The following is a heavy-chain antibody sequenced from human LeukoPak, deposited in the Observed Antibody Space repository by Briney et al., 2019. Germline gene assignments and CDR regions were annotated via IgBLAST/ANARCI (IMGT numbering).Heavy chain of an antibody. D-gene: IGHD1-26*01. J-gene: IGHJ3*02. Sequence: PSQTLSLTCTVSGGSISSGGYYWSWIRQHPGKGLEWIGYIYYSGSTYYNPSLKSRVTISVDTSKNQFSLKLSSVTAADTAVYYCARVVGATMDDAFDIWGQGTMVTASS. V-gene: IGHV4-31*03. CDR3: ARVVGATMDDAFDI. CDR1: GGSISSGGYY. CDR2: IYYSGST.